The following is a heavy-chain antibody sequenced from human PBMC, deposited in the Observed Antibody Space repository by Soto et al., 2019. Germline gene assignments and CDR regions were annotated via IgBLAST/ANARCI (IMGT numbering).Heavy chain of an antibody. CDR2: IYYSGST. V-gene: IGHV4-59*01. D-gene: IGHD6-13*01. Sequence: SETLSLTCTVSGGSISSYYWSWIRQSPGKGLEWIGYIYYSGSTNYNPSLNSRVTISVDTSKNQFSLKLSSVTAADTAVYFCARGGSSWRLYFDYWGKGTLVTVPS. J-gene: IGHJ4*02. CDR1: GGSISSYY. CDR3: ARGGSSWRLYFDY.